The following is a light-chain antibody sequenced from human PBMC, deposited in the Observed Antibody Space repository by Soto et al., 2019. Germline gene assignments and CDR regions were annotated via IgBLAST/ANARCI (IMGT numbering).Light chain of an antibody. J-gene: IGKJ1*01. V-gene: IGKV1-5*03. CDR3: QHYNSYSEA. CDR2: KAS. CDR1: QTVCSW. Sequence: DIQMTQSPSTLSASIGERVTVTCRASQTVCSWLAWYQQKPGTAPKLLIYKASTLKSGVPSRFSGSGSGTEFTLTISSLQPDDFATYYCQHYNSYSEAFGQGTKVDIK.